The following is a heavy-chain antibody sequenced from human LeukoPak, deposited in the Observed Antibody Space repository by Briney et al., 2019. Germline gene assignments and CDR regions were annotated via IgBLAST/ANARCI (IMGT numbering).Heavy chain of an antibody. CDR1: GFTFSSYA. Sequence: GGSLGLSCAASGFTFSSYAMTWVRQAPGKGLEWVSAIGSSGGSTYYADSLKGRFTISRDNAKNSLYLQMNSLRAEDTAVYYCARDLGGSGTYSDYWGQGTLVTVSS. J-gene: IGHJ4*02. CDR3: ARDLGGSGTYSDY. CDR2: IGSSGGST. D-gene: IGHD3-10*01. V-gene: IGHV3-23*01.